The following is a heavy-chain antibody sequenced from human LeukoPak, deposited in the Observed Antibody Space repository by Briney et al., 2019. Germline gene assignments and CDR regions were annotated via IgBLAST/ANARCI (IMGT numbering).Heavy chain of an antibody. D-gene: IGHD1-26*01. CDR3: VGFSVAGRLDY. Sequence: GGSLRLSCAASGFTFDDYAMHWVRQAPGKGLEWVSGIGWNSGSIGYADSVKGRFTISRDNAKNSLYLQMNSLRAEDTALYYCVGFSVAGRLDYWGQGTLVTVSS. CDR1: GFTFDDYA. J-gene: IGHJ4*02. V-gene: IGHV3-9*01. CDR2: IGWNSGSI.